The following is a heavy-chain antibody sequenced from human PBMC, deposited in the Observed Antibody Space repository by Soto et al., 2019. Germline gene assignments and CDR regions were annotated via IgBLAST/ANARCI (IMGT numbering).Heavy chain of an antibody. CDR3: ARGRTRVVVTHKISWFDP. J-gene: IGHJ5*02. D-gene: IGHD3-22*01. CDR2: ISAYNGNT. CDR1: GYTFTSYG. V-gene: IGHV1-18*01. Sequence: ASVKVSCKASGYTFTSYGISWVRQAPGQGLEWMGWISAYNGNTNYAQKLQGRVTMTTDTSTSTAYMELRSLRSDDTAVYYCARGRTRVVVTHKISWFDPWGQGTLVTVSS.